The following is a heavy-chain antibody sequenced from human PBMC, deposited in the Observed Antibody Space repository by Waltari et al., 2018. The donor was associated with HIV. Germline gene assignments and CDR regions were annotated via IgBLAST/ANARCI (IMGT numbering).Heavy chain of an antibody. J-gene: IGHJ4*02. CDR1: AVTFSSHV. CDR2: ISGSGTNS. CDR3: AKISLTGRDDY. Sequence: EVQLLESGGGLVLPGGSLRLSSAASAVTFSSHVMNWVRQAPGKGLEWVSGISGSGTNSFYADSVKGRFTISRDNAKNTLHLQMSSLRVDDTAVYYCAKISLTGRDDYWGQGTLVTVSS. V-gene: IGHV3-23*01. D-gene: IGHD1-1*01.